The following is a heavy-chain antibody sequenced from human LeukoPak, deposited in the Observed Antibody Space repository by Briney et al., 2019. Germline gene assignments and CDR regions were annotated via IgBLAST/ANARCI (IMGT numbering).Heavy chain of an antibody. D-gene: IGHD4-17*01. CDR2: ISRSSTTI. CDR3: ARGLKSDYGSPVGSGLDF. J-gene: IGHJ4*02. CDR1: GFTFSSYS. Sequence: PGGSLRLSCAASGFTFSSYSMNWVRQAPGKGLEWVSYISRSSTTIYYTDSVKGRFTISRDNAKNSLYLQMNSLRAEDTAVFYCARGLKSDYGSPVGSGLDFWGQGTLVTVSS. V-gene: IGHV3-48*04.